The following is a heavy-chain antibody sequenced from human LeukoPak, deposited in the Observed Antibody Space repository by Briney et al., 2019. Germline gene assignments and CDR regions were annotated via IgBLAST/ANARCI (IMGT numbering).Heavy chain of an antibody. CDR3: ARGDGYAQRD. CDR1: GFTLSSYW. V-gene: IGHV3-74*01. CDR2: INSDGRST. Sequence: PGGSLRLSCAASGFTLSSYWMHWVRQAPGKGLVWVSRINSDGRSTSYADSVKGRLTISRDNAKNTLYLQMNSLRVEDTAVYYCARGDGYAQRDWGQGTLVTVPS. J-gene: IGHJ4*02. D-gene: IGHD5-12*01.